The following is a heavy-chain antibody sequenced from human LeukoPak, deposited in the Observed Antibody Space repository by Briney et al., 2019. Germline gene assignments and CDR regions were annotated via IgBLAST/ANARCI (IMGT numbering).Heavy chain of an antibody. CDR1: GGSISSYY. CDR3: ARGGGGQYYFDY. Sequence: PSETLSLTCTVSGGSISSYYWGWIRQPPGKGLEWVGYIFYSASANYNPSFRSRVTISVDTSKNQFSLKLSSVTAADTAVYYCARGGGGQYYFDYWGPGTLVTVSS. V-gene: IGHV4-59*01. CDR2: IFYSASA. D-gene: IGHD3-16*01. J-gene: IGHJ4*02.